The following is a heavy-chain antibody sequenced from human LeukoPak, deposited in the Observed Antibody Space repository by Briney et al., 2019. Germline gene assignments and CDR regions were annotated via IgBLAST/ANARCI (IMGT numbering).Heavy chain of an antibody. J-gene: IGHJ4*02. CDR3: ATLGYHLDS. V-gene: IGHV3-48*03. CDR2: FAGSDTTK. Sequence: GGSLRLSCAASGFDFGAYEMNWVRQAPGKGLEWVAYFAGSDTTKYHADSVGGRFTISRDNAKNSLYLQMNSLRAEDTALYYCATLGYHLDSWGQGTLVTVSS. D-gene: IGHD3-22*01. CDR1: GFDFGAYE.